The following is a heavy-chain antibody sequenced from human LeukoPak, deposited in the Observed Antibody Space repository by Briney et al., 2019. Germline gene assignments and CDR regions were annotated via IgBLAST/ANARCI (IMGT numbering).Heavy chain of an antibody. D-gene: IGHD4-17*01. CDR3: AKGTDYGDYAYFDH. CDR2: ISWNSGSI. J-gene: IGHJ4*02. Sequence: GRSLRLSCAASGFTFDDYAMHWVRQAPGKGLEWVSGISWNSGSIGYADSVKGRFTISRDNAKNSLYLQMNSLRAEDMALYYCAKGTDYGDYAYFDHWGQGTLVTVSS. CDR1: GFTFDDYA. V-gene: IGHV3-9*03.